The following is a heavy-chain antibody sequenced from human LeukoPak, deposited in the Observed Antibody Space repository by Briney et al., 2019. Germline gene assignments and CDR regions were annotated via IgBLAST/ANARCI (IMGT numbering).Heavy chain of an antibody. CDR3: ARNQHSYDSSGPGYWYFDL. CDR2: IYHSGST. Sequence: SETLSLTCTVSDGSISSYYWSWIRQPPGKGLEWIGYIYHSGSTNYNPSLKSRVTISVDTSKNEFSLKLSSVTAADTAMYYCARNQHSYDSSGPGYWYFDLWGRGILVTVSS. D-gene: IGHD3-22*01. CDR1: DGSISSYY. V-gene: IGHV4-59*01. J-gene: IGHJ2*01.